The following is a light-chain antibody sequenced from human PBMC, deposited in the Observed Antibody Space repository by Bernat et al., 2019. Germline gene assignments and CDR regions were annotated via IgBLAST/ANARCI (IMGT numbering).Light chain of an antibody. Sequence: SYVLAQPPSVSVAPGKTARITCDTLRSTSVHWYQQRPGQAPVLVVFADRDRPSGIPDRFSGSSSGNTATLTINKVEVGDEDDYFCQLWDNTRDHPAVCGGGTRLTVL. CDR1: TLRSTS. CDR2: ADR. CDR3: QLWDNTRDHPAV. J-gene: IGLJ3*02. V-gene: IGLV3-21*03.